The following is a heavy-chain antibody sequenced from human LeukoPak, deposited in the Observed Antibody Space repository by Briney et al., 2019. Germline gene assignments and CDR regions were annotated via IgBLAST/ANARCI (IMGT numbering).Heavy chain of an antibody. CDR1: GGSISSGDYS. D-gene: IGHD6-13*01. Sequence: SSETLSLTCSVSGGSISSGDYSWSWIRQAPGRGLAWIGCFYETASSNYDSSLKSRATISADRSKNQISLSLKSVTAEETAVYYCDRDRFNSWSRDYDAFDIWGQGAMVTVSS. V-gene: IGHV4-30-2*01. CDR3: DRDRFNSWSRDYDAFDI. J-gene: IGHJ3*02. CDR2: FYETASS.